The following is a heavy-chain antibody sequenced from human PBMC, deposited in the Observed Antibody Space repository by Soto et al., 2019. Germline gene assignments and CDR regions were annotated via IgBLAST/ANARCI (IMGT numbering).Heavy chain of an antibody. V-gene: IGHV3-66*01. J-gene: IGHJ4*02. CDR3: AREDCSGGSCYRTFPLGFFDY. D-gene: IGHD2-15*01. CDR2: IYSGGST. Sequence: EVQLVESGGGLVQPGGSLRLSCAASGFTVSSNYMSWVRQAPGKGLEWVSVIYSGGSTYYADSVKGRFTISRDNSKNTMYLQMNSLRAEDTAVYYCAREDCSGGSCYRTFPLGFFDYWGRGTLVTVSS. CDR1: GFTVSSNY.